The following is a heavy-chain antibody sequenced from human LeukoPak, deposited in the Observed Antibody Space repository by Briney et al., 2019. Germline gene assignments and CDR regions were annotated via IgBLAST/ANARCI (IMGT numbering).Heavy chain of an antibody. Sequence: GGSLRVSCAASGFIFSSYEMNWVRQAPGKGLEWVSYISSSGDTRYHADSVRGRFTISRDNAKSSLYLQMSSLRAEDTAVYYCARFGYSSGSDYWGQGTLVTVSS. D-gene: IGHD6-19*01. CDR1: GFIFSSYE. CDR2: ISSSGDTR. CDR3: ARFGYSSGSDY. J-gene: IGHJ4*02. V-gene: IGHV3-48*03.